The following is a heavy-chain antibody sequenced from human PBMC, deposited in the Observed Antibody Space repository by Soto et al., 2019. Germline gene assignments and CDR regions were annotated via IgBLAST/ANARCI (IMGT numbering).Heavy chain of an antibody. CDR2: MNTNSGKP. D-gene: IGHD5-12*01. J-gene: IGHJ3*02. V-gene: IGHV1-8*01. Sequence: QVQLVQSGAEVKKPGASVKVSCKASGYTFTSYDINWVRQATGQGLEWMGWMNTNSGKPGYAQKFQVRVNMPRNTSISTAYIELSSLTSEDTAVYYCAIPYSGYDYVGDAFDIWGQGTMVTGSS. CDR1: GYTFTSYD. CDR3: AIPYSGYDYVGDAFDI.